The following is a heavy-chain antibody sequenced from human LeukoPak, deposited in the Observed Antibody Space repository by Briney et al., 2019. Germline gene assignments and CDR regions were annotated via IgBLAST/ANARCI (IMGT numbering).Heavy chain of an antibody. V-gene: IGHV1-18*01. J-gene: IGHJ6*02. Sequence: ASVKVSCKASRYTFTSYGISWVPQAPGHGLEWMGWISAYNGNTNYAPKLQGRVTMTTDTSTSTAYMELRSLRSDDTAVYYCAREAAAAGTPLYYYYYGMDVWGQGTTVTVSS. CDR3: AREAAAAGTPLYYYYYGMDV. D-gene: IGHD6-13*01. CDR2: ISAYNGNT. CDR1: RYTFTSYG.